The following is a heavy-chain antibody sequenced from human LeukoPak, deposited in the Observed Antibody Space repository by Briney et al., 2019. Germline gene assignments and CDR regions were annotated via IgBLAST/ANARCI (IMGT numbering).Heavy chain of an antibody. CDR2: INSDGSST. V-gene: IGHV3-74*01. Sequence: GGSLRLSCAASGFTFSSYWMHWVRQAPGKGLVWVSRINSDGSSTSYADSVKGRFTISRDNAKNTLYLQINSLRAEDTAVYYCARNSGSYSGYYGMDVWGQGTTVTVSS. D-gene: IGHD1-26*01. CDR3: ARNSGSYSGYYGMDV. J-gene: IGHJ6*02. CDR1: GFTFSSYW.